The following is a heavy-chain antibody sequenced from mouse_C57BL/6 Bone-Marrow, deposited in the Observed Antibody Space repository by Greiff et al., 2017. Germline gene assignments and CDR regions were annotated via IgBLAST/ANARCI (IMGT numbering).Heavy chain of an antibody. CDR1: GYTFTSYD. V-gene: IGHV1-85*01. CDR3: ARGGIKTVVDVGY. CDR2: IYPRDGRT. D-gene: IGHD1-1*01. J-gene: IGHJ2*01. Sequence: VQLQESGPELVTPGASVKLSCKASGYTFTSYDINWVKQRPGQGLEWLGGIYPRDGRTKYNEKLRGKATLTVDTSSCTAYMELHSLTSEDSAVYFCARGGIKTVVDVGYWGQGTTLTVSS.